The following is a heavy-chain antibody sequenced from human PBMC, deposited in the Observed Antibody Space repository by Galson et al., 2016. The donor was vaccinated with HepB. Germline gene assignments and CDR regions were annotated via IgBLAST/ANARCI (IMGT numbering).Heavy chain of an antibody. D-gene: IGHD2-21*01. CDR2: YDTENGES. V-gene: IGHV1-24*01. CDR3: ATDRDFVDILIFDY. Sequence: SVKVSCKVSGDSLKVVSIHWVRQAPGKGLEWMGGYDTENGESVYAQNFQGRVTMTEDISTDTAYMELSSLRFEDTALYYCATDRDFVDILIFDYWGQGTQLTVPS. J-gene: IGHJ4*02. CDR1: GDSLKVVS.